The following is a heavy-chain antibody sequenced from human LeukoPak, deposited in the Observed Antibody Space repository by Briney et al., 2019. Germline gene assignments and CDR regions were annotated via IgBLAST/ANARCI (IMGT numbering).Heavy chain of an antibody. D-gene: IGHD6-19*01. Sequence: PGGSLRLSCAASGFTFSSYAMSWVRQAPGKGLEWVSAISGSGGSTYYADSVKGRFTISRDNSKNTLYLQMNSLRAEDTAAYYCAKSSGGKDYYYGMDVWGQGTTVTVSS. CDR3: AKSSGGKDYYYGMDV. J-gene: IGHJ6*02. CDR2: ISGSGGST. CDR1: GFTFSSYA. V-gene: IGHV3-23*01.